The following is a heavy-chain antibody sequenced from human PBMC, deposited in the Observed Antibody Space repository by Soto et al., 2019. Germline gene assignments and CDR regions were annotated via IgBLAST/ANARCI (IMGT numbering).Heavy chain of an antibody. CDR1: GFTFSSYW. CDR3: ARDDSSSWYGAFDI. D-gene: IGHD6-13*01. J-gene: IGHJ3*02. V-gene: IGHV3-7*03. Sequence: GSLRLSCAASGFTFSSYWMSWVRQAPGKGLEWVANIKQDGSEKYYVDSVKGRFTISRDNAKNSLYLQMNSLRAEDTAVYYCARDDSSSWYGAFDIWGQGTMVTVSS. CDR2: IKQDGSEK.